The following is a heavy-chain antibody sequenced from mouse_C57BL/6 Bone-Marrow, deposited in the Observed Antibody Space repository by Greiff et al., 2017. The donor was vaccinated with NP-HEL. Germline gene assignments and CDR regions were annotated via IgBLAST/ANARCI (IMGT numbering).Heavy chain of an antibody. V-gene: IGHV5-9*01. CDR2: ISGGGGNT. J-gene: IGHJ3*01. D-gene: IGHD3-3*01. Sequence: EVQLVESGGGLVKPGGSLKLSCAASGFTFSSYTMSWVRQTPEKRLEWVATISGGGGNTYYPDSVKGRSTISRDNAKNTLYLQMSSLGSEDTALYYCARRWDRSWFAYWGQGTLVTVSA. CDR1: GFTFSSYT. CDR3: ARRWDRSWFAY.